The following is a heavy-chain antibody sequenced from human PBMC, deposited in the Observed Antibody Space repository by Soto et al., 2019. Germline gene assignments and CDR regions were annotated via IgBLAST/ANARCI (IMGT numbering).Heavy chain of an antibody. V-gene: IGHV3-21*01. CDR2: ISTSSNYI. D-gene: IGHD6-19*01. J-gene: IGHJ3*02. Sequence: EVQLVESGGGLVKPGGSLRLSCAASGFTFSSYSMIWVRQAAGKGLEWVSCISTSSNYIFYGDSVKGRFTISRDNAKKSLYLQMNSLRAEDTAVYYCARDTGYSSGQVPESFDIWGQGTMVTFSS. CDR3: ARDTGYSSGQVPESFDI. CDR1: GFTFSSYS.